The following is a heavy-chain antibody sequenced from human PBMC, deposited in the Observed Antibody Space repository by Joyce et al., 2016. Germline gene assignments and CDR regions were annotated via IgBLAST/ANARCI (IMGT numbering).Heavy chain of an antibody. Sequence: QVQLVESGGGVVQPGRSLRFSCAVSGFTFTNYAIHWVREAPGKGLEWVAVMSYDGNNNYYADSVKGRFIISRDNSRSTLYLQMNSLRAEDTAVYYCAREEMATSLDYWGQGILVTVSS. D-gene: IGHD5-24*01. CDR2: MSYDGNNN. V-gene: IGHV3-30-3*01. CDR1: GFTFTNYA. J-gene: IGHJ4*02. CDR3: AREEMATSLDY.